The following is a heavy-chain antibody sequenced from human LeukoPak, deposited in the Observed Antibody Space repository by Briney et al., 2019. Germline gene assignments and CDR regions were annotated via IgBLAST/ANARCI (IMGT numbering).Heavy chain of an antibody. V-gene: IGHV1-18*01. CDR2: ISAYNGNT. CDR3: ARSSGSYLQTLLDY. CDR1: GYTFTSYG. D-gene: IGHD1-26*01. J-gene: IGHJ4*02. Sequence: GASVKVSCKASGYTFTSYGISWVRQAPGQGLEWMGWISAYNGNTNYAQKLQGRVTMTTDTSTSTAYMELRSLRSDDTAVYYCARSSGSYLQTLLDYWGQGTLATVSS.